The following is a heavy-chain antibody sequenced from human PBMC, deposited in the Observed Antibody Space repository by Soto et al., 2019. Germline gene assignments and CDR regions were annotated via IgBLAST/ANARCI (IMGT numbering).Heavy chain of an antibody. D-gene: IGHD3-10*01. CDR1: GFTFSSYS. CDR2: ISSSSSYI. CDR3: ARHSYGSGSYYNEPYYYGMDV. J-gene: IGHJ6*02. Sequence: PGGSLRLSCAASGFTFSSYSMNWVRQAPGKGLEWVSSISSSSSYIYYADSVKGRFTISRDNAKNSLYLQMNSLRASDTAMYYCARHSYGSGSYYNEPYYYGMDVWGQGTTVTVSS. V-gene: IGHV3-21*04.